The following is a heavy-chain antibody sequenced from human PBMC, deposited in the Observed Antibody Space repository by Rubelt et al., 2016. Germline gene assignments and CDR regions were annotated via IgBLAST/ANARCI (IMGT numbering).Heavy chain of an antibody. D-gene: IGHD2-2*01. J-gene: IGHJ6*03. V-gene: IGHV3-23*01. Sequence: GFTFNTYAMSWVRQAPGKGLEWVSGISGSGGSTYYADPVKGRFTISRDNSKNTLYLQMNSLRAEDTAVYYCASDTDFSSTSRSYYYYYYMDVWGKGTTVTVSS. CDR2: ISGSGGST. CDR3: ASDTDFSSTSRSYYYYYYMDV. CDR1: GFTFNTYA.